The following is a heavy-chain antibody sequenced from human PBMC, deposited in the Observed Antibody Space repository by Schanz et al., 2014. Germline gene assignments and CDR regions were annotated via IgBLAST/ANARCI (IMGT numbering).Heavy chain of an antibody. CDR2: FT. D-gene: IGHD3-3*01. CDR1: GYSFTEYF. J-gene: IGHJ5*02. V-gene: IGHV1-2*06. CDR3: ARDDRFVEWSLLGS. Sequence: QVQLVQSGPAVKKPGASMKVSCLASGYSFTEYFLHWVRQAPGQGLEWLGRFTHISQKFQGRVTMTRDTSISTAYMELSRLRSDDTAVYYCARDDRFVEWSLLGSWGQGTLVTVSS.